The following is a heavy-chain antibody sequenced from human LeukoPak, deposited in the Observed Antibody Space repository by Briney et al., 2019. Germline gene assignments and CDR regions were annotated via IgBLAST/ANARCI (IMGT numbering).Heavy chain of an antibody. CDR2: IIPILGIA. V-gene: IGHV1-69*04. CDR1: GGTFSSYA. J-gene: IGHJ6*02. CDR3: ARDFRDILTGYYTNYYYGMDV. Sequence: SVKVSCKASGGTFSSYAISWVRQAPGQGLEWMGRIIPILGIANYAQKFQGRVTITAGKSTSTAYMELSSLRSEDTAVYYCARDFRDILTGYYTNYYYGMDVWGQGTTVTVSS. D-gene: IGHD3-9*01.